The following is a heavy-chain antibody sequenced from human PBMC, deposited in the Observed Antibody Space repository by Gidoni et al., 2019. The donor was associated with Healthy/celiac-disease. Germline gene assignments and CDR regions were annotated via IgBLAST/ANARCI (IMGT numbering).Heavy chain of an antibody. V-gene: IGHV1-58*02. D-gene: IGHD3-10*01. CDR1: GFTVTSSA. J-gene: IGHJ4*02. Sequence: QMQLVQSGPEVKKPGTSVKVSCKASGFTVTSSAMQWVRQARGQRLEWIGWIVVGSGNTNYAQKFQERVTITRDMSTSTAYMELSSLRSEDTAVYYCAAGGRGSGSYLFYWGQGTLVTVSS. CDR3: AAGGRGSGSYLFY. CDR2: IVVGSGNT.